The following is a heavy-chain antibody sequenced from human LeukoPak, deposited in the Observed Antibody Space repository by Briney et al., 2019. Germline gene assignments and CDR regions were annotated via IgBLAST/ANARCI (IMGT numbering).Heavy chain of an antibody. V-gene: IGHV1-24*01. Sequence: GASVKVSCKVSGYTLTELSMHWVRQAPGKGLEWMGGFDPEDGETIYAQKFQGRVTMTEDTSTDTAYMELSSLRSEHTAVYYCATNGWNYYGSGSPRTYYFDYWGQGPLVTVSS. CDR2: FDPEDGET. D-gene: IGHD3-10*01. CDR3: ATNGWNYYGSGSPRTYYFDY. J-gene: IGHJ4*02. CDR1: GYTLTELS.